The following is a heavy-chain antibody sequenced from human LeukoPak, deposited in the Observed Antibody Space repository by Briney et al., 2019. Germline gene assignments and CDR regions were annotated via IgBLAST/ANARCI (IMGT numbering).Heavy chain of an antibody. CDR2: IIPIFGTA. CDR1: GGTFSSYA. V-gene: IGHV1-69*05. CDR3: ARDFAWGSGGAPIDDNWLDP. J-gene: IGHJ5*02. D-gene: IGHD7-27*01. Sequence: ASVKVSCKASGGTFSSYAISWVRRAPGQGLEWMGGIIPIFGTANYAPKFQDRATMTTDTSTSTAYMELRSLRFDDTAVYYCARDFAWGSGGAPIDDNWLDPWGQGTLVTVSS.